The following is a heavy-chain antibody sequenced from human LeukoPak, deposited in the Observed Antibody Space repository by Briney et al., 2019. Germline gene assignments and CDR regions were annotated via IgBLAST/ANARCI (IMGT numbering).Heavy chain of an antibody. CDR2: INPSGGST. V-gene: IGHV1-46*01. CDR3: VREGGDYYYDSSGYLDY. CDR1: GYTFTSYY. Sequence: ASVTVSRKASGYTFTSYYMHWVRQAPGQGLEWMGIINPSGGSTSYAQKFQGRVTMTRDTSTSTVYMELSSLRSEDTAVYYCVREGGDYYYDSSGYLDYWGQGTLVTVSS. D-gene: IGHD3-22*01. J-gene: IGHJ4*02.